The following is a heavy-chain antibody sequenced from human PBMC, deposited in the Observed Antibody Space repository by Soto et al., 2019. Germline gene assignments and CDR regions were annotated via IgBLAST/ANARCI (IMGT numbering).Heavy chain of an antibody. CDR2: ISGSGSST. Sequence: PGGSLRLSCAASGFTFSDYYMSWIRQAPGKGLEWVSSISGSGSSTYHVDSVKGRFTISRDNSKNTLYLQMNSLRAEDTAVYYCAKAPTGSYLDYWGQGTLVTVSS. CDR3: AKAPTGSYLDY. V-gene: IGHV3-23*01. D-gene: IGHD2-21*01. CDR1: GFTFSDYY. J-gene: IGHJ4*02.